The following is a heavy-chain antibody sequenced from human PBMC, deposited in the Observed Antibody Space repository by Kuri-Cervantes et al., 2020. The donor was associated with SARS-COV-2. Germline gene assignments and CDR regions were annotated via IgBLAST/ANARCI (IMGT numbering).Heavy chain of an antibody. CDR1: GFTLSDYY. CDR2: ISSSGSTI. CDR3: AREGVIAAESFDY. V-gene: IGHV3-11*04. J-gene: IGHJ4*02. Sequence: GGSLRLSCAASGFTLSDYYMSWIRQAPGKGLEWVSYISSSGSTIYYADSVKGRFTISRDNAKNSLYLQMNSLRAEDTAVYYCAREGVIAAESFDYWGQGTLVTVSS. D-gene: IGHD6-13*01.